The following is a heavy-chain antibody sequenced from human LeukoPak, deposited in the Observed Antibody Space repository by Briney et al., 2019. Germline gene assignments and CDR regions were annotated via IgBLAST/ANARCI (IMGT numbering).Heavy chain of an antibody. CDR2: ISGSGVST. V-gene: IGHV3-23*01. CDR3: VCLGLGGLSLD. J-gene: IGHJ4*02. Sequence: GGSLRLTCAASGFTFSNYAMSWVRQAPGKGLEWVSTISGSGVSTYYADSVKGRFTISRDNAKNTLYLQMNSLRVEDTAVYYCVCLGLGGLSLDWGQGTLVTVSS. CDR1: GFTFSNYA. D-gene: IGHD3-16*01.